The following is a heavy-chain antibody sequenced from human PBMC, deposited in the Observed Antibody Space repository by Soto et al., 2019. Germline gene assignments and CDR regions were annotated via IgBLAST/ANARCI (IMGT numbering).Heavy chain of an antibody. CDR3: AREWGILPYYVMNV. CDR2: ISYTGRT. D-gene: IGHD6-13*01. V-gene: IGHV4-61*03. J-gene: IGHJ6*02. CDR1: GDSVNSCSYY. Sequence: SETLSLTCIVSGDSVNSCSYYWTWHRQPPGKGLEWIGYISYTGRTKYNPSLQSRVTISVDTSKNDFSLNLSSVTAADTAVYFCAREWGILPYYVMNVWGHGTAVTVSS.